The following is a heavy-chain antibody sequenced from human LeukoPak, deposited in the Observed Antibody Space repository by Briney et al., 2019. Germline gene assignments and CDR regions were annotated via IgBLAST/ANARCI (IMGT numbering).Heavy chain of an antibody. J-gene: IGHJ4*02. CDR2: INHSGST. V-gene: IGHV4-34*01. CDR3: ARLRGASGYYRKYYFDY. Sequence: PSETLSLTCAVYGGSFSGYYWSWIRQPPGKGLEWIGEINHSGSTNYNPSPKSRVTISVDTSKNQFSLKLSSVTAADTAVYYCARLRGASGYYRKYYFDYWGQGTLVTVSS. D-gene: IGHD3-22*01. CDR1: GGSFSGYY.